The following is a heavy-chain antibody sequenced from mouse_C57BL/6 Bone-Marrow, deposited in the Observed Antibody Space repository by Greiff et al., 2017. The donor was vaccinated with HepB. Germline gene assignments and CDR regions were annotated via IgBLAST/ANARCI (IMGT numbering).Heavy chain of an antibody. CDR1: GYTFTDYE. Sequence: VQLQQSGAELVRPGASVTLSCKASGYTFTDYEMHWVKQTPVHGLEWIGAIDPETGGTAYNQKFKGKAILTADKSSSTAYMELRSLTSEDSAVYYCTRPLPFIRWYFDVWGTGTTVTVSS. CDR2: IDPETGGT. J-gene: IGHJ1*03. V-gene: IGHV1-15*01. CDR3: TRPLPFIRWYFDV. D-gene: IGHD1-1*01.